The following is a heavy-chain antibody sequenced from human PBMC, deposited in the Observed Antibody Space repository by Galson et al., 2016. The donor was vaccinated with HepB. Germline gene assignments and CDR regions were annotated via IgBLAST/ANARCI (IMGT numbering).Heavy chain of an antibody. D-gene: IGHD1-26*01. V-gene: IGHV3-13*01. Sequence: SLRLSCAASGFTFSSYDMHWVRQPTGKGLEWVSGAGTAGDTYYPGSVKGRFTISRENAKNSLYLQMNSLRAGDTAVYYCAREVGTVHPSNWFDPWGQGTLVTVSS. CDR2: AGTAGDT. CDR1: GFTFSSYD. CDR3: AREVGTVHPSNWFDP. J-gene: IGHJ5*02.